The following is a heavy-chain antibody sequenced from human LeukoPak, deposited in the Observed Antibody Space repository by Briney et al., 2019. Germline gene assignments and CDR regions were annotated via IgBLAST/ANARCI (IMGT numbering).Heavy chain of an antibody. D-gene: IGHD5-18*01. CDR1: GGSISSGSYY. J-gene: IGHJ4*02. Sequence: SETLSLTCTVSGGSISSGSYYWSWIRQPAGKGLEWIGRIYTSGSTNYNPSLKSRVTISVDTSKNQFSLKLSSVTAADTAVYYCARDLGYGEDWGQGTLVTVSS. V-gene: IGHV4-61*02. CDR3: ARDLGYGED. CDR2: IYTSGST.